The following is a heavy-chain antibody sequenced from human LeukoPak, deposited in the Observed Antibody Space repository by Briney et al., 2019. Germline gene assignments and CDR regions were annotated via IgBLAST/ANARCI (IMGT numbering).Heavy chain of an antibody. D-gene: IGHD3-16*02. V-gene: IGHV3-23*01. Sequence: GGSLRLSCAASGFTFSSCAMSWVRQAPGKGLEWVSAISGSGGSTYYADSVKGRFTISRDNSKNTLYLQMNSLRAEDTAVYYCASIMITFGGVIPTDYWGQGTLVTVSS. J-gene: IGHJ4*02. CDR3: ASIMITFGGVIPTDY. CDR2: ISGSGGST. CDR1: GFTFSSCA.